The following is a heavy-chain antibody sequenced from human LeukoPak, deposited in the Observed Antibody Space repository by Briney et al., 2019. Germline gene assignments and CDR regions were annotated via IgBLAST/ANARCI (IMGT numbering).Heavy chain of an antibody. Sequence: PSETLSLTCTVSGGSISSYYWSWIRQPPGKGLEWIGYMYYSGSTNYNPSTNYNPSLKSRVTISVDTSKNQFSLKLSSVTAAVTAVYYCARDVGATPGYFDYWGQGTLVTVSS. D-gene: IGHD1-26*01. CDR2: MYYSGST. J-gene: IGHJ4*02. V-gene: IGHV4-59*01. CDR3: ARDVGATPGYFDY. CDR1: GGSISSYY.